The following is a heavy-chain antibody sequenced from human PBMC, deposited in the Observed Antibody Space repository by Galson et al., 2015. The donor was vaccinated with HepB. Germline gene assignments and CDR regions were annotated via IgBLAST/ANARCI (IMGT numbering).Heavy chain of an antibody. CDR3: ARVYSGTFYGMDV. CDR1: GFTFSSYA. V-gene: IGHV3-30*04. Sequence: SLRLSCAASGFTFSSYAMHWVRQAPGKGLEWVAVISYDGSNKYYADSVKGRFTISRDNSKNTLYLQMNSLRAEDTAVYYCARVYSGTFYGMDVWGQGTTVTVSS. D-gene: IGHD1-26*01. J-gene: IGHJ6*02. CDR2: ISYDGSNK.